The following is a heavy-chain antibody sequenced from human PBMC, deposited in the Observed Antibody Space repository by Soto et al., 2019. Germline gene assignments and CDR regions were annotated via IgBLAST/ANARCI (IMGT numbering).Heavy chain of an antibody. V-gene: IGHV1-18*01. CDR3: ARDLGGSYYAPVDY. CDR1: GYTFTSYG. J-gene: IGHJ4*02. Sequence: QVKLVQSGAEVKKPGASVKVSCKASGYTFTSYGISWVRQAPGQGLEWMGWISAYNGNTKYAQKLQGRVTMTTDTSTSTAYMELRSLRYDDTAVYSCARDLGGSYYAPVDYWGQGTLVTVSS. D-gene: IGHD1-26*01. CDR2: ISAYNGNT.